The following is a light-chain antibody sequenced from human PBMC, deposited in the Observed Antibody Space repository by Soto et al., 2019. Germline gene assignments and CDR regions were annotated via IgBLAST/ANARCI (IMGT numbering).Light chain of an antibody. J-gene: IGKJ4*01. CDR1: QRVSTY. Sequence: EIVLTQSPATLSLSPGERATLSCRASQRVSTYLAWFQQKPGQAPRLLIYDASNRATGIPARFSGSGSGTDFTLTISSLEPEDFAVYYCQIHSNFFGGGTKVEIK. V-gene: IGKV3-11*01. CDR3: QIHSNF. CDR2: DAS.